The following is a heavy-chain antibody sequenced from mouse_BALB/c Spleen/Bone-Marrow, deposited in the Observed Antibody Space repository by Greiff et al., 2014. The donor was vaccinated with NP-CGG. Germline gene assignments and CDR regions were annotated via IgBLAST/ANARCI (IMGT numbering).Heavy chain of an antibody. D-gene: IGHD1-2*01. J-gene: IGHJ4*01. CDR3: ARDHYGYYTMDY. V-gene: IGHV5-9-4*01. CDR1: GFTFSSYA. Sequence: DVKLVESGGGLVKPGGSLKLSCAAFGFTFSSYAMSWVRQSPEKRLEWVAEISSGGSYTYYPDTVTGRFTISRDNAKNTLYLEMSSLRSEDTAMYYCARDHYGYYTMDYWGQGTSVTVSS. CDR2: ISSGGSYT.